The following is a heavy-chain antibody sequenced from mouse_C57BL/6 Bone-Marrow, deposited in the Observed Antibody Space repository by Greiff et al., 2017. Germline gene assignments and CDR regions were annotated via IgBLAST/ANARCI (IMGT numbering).Heavy chain of an antibody. J-gene: IGHJ2*01. Sequence: EVQLQESGAELVRPGASVKLSCTASGFNIKDDYMHWVKQRPEQGLEWIGWIDPENGDTEYASKFKGKATITADTSSNTAYLQLSSLTSEDTAVDYCTTAITTVVAGYWGQGTTLTVSS. CDR3: TTAITTVVAGY. CDR1: GFNIKDDY. CDR2: IDPENGDT. V-gene: IGHV14-4*01. D-gene: IGHD1-1*01.